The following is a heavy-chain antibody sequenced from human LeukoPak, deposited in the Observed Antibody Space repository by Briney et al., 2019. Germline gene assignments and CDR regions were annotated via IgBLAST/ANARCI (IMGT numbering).Heavy chain of an antibody. V-gene: IGHV1-2*02. Sequence: ASVKVSCKASGYTFTGYYMHWVRQAPGQGLEWMGWINPNSGGTNYAQKFQGRVTMTRDTSIGTAYMELSRLRSDDTAVYYCARGYGDYGFFSGWGQGTLVTVSS. CDR2: INPNSGGT. D-gene: IGHD4-17*01. J-gene: IGHJ4*02. CDR1: GYTFTGYY. CDR3: ARGYGDYGFFSG.